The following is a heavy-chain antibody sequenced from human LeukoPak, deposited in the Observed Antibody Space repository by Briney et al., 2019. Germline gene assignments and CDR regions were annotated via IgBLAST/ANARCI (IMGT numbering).Heavy chain of an antibody. CDR2: IRYDGSNK. Sequence: GGSLRLSCAASGFTFSSYGMHWVRQAPGKGLEWVAFIRYDGSNKYYADSVKGRFTISRDNSKNTLYLQMNSLRAEDTAVYYCAKGADFWSLYYYYVDVWGTGTTVTVSS. V-gene: IGHV3-30*02. CDR3: AKGADFWSLYYYYVDV. J-gene: IGHJ6*03. D-gene: IGHD3-3*01. CDR1: GFTFSSYG.